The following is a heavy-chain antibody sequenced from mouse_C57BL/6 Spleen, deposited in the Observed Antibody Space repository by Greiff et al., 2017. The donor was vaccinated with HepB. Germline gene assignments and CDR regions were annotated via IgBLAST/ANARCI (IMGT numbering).Heavy chain of an antibody. CDR1: GYAFSSYW. J-gene: IGHJ3*01. CDR3: ARSEGWLLRGFAY. D-gene: IGHD2-3*01. Sequence: VQLQQSGAELVKPGASVKISCKASGYAFSSYWMNWVKQRPGKGLEWIGQIYPGDGDTNYNGKFKGKATLTADKSSSTAYMQLSSLTSEDSAVYFCARSEGWLLRGFAYWGQGTLVTVSA. CDR2: IYPGDGDT. V-gene: IGHV1-80*01.